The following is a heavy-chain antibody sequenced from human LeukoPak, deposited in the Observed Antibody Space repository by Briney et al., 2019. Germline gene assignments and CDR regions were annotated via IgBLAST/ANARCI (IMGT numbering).Heavy chain of an antibody. CDR3: ARDLKQGGQNYYYGMDV. CDR1: GFTFSRCE. Sequence: GGSLRLSCAASGFTFSRCEMNWVRQPPGEGLEWVSYISSRGRTIHQADSVKGRFTISRDNAKNSLYLQMSSLRAEDTAVYDCARDLKQGGQNYYYGMDVWGQGTTVTVSS. J-gene: IGHJ6*02. CDR2: ISSRGRTI. V-gene: IGHV3-48*03. D-gene: IGHD3-16*01.